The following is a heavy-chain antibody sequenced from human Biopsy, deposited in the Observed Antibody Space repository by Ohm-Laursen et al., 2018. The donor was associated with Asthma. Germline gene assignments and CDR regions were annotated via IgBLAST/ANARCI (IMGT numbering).Heavy chain of an antibody. CDR2: IKHDGSEK. CDR1: GFTFGDYW. D-gene: IGHD5-24*01. J-gene: IGHJ4*02. V-gene: IGHV3-7*01. CDR3: AKESRRDGYNRRNYYFDY. Sequence: SLRLSCAASGFTFGDYWMSWVRQVPGKGLEWVANIKHDGSEKNHVDSLKGRFTISRDNAKNSLYLQMNSLRAEDTAVYYCAKESRRDGYNRRNYYFDYWGQGTLVTVSS.